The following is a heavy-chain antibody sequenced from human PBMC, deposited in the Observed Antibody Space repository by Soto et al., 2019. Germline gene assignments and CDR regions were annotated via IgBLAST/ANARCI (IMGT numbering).Heavy chain of an antibody. CDR2: INYSGTA. CDR1: GASISKTSSY. D-gene: IGHD2-8*01. Sequence: QVELQQSGPGLVKPSETLSLTCTVSGASISKTSSYWGWIRQPPGKGLEWIGRINYSGTAYYNPSLKSRVTISVDKSRNQFSLRLTSVTAADTAFYLCARRVNGPSWYFDLWGREKPVIVSS. J-gene: IGHJ2*01. CDR3: ARRVNGPSWYFDL. V-gene: IGHV4-39*01.